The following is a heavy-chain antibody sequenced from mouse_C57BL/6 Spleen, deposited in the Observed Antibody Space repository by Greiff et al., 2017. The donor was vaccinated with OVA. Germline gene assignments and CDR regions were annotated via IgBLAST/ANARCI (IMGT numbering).Heavy chain of an antibody. J-gene: IGHJ3*01. CDR3: ARGVVGGFAY. CDR1: GYTFTSYW. Sequence: QVQLQQPGAELVRPGSSVKLSCKASGYTFTSYWMHWVKQRPIQGLEWIGNIDPSDSDTHYNQKFKDKATLTVDKSSSTAYMQLSSLASEDSAVYDCARGVVGGFAYWGQGTLVTVSA. V-gene: IGHV1-52*01. D-gene: IGHD1-1*01. CDR2: IDPSDSDT.